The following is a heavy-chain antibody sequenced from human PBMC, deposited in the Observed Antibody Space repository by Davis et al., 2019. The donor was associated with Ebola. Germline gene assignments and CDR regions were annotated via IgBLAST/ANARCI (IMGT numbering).Heavy chain of an antibody. CDR3: ARLPYYDILTGYYLDY. Sequence: PGGSLRLSCAASGFTFSSYEMNWVRQAPGKGLEWVSYISSSGSTIYYADSVKGRFTISRDNAKNSLYLQMNSLRAEDTAVYYCARLPYYDILTGYYLDYWGQGTLVTVSS. V-gene: IGHV3-48*03. J-gene: IGHJ4*02. CDR2: ISSSGSTI. D-gene: IGHD3-9*01. CDR1: GFTFSSYE.